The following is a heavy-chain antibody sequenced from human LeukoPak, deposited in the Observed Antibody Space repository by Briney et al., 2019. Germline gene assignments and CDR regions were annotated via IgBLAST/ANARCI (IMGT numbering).Heavy chain of an antibody. D-gene: IGHD5-18*01. CDR2: IYHSGST. J-gene: IGHJ4*02. CDR3: ARRPTWIQLWLQNY. V-gene: IGHV4-4*02. Sequence: SETLSLTCAVSGGSISSSNWWSWVRQPPGKGLEWIGEIYHSGSTNYNPSLKSRVTISVDKSKNQFSLKLSSVTAADTAVYYCARRPTWIQLWLQNYWGQGTLVTVSS. CDR1: GGSISSSNW.